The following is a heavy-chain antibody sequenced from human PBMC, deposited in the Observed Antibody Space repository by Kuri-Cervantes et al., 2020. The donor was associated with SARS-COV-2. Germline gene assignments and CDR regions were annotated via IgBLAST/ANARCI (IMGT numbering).Heavy chain of an antibody. CDR3: ARDPERAPSLSGHYYYGLDV. V-gene: IGHV4-34*01. CDR1: GGSFSGYY. D-gene: IGHD1-26*01. Sequence: SETLSLTCAVYGGSFSGYYWSWIRQPPGKGLEWIGEINHSGSTNYNPSLKSRVTISVDTSKNQFSLKLSSVTAADTAVYYCARDPERAPSLSGHYYYGLDVWGQGTTVTVSS. CDR2: INHSGST. J-gene: IGHJ6*02.